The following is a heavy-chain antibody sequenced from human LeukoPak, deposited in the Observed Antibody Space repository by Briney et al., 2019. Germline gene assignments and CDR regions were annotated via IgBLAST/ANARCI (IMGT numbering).Heavy chain of an antibody. V-gene: IGHV4-61*02. CDR1: GGSISSGPYY. D-gene: IGHD3-9*01. CDR2: IYPSGAT. CDR3: ARWNNDVLTGYYDSLDY. Sequence: SEALSLTCSVSGGSISSGPYYWGWIRQPAGKGLEWIGRIYPSGATNYNPSLKSRVTISIDTSANQFSLKLNSVTAADTAVYFCARWNNDVLTGYYDSLDYWGQGILVTVSS. J-gene: IGHJ4*02.